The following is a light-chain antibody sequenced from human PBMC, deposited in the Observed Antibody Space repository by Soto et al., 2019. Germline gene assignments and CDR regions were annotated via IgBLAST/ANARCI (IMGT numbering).Light chain of an antibody. CDR2: DVS. CDR1: SSDVGGYNY. Sequence: QLVLTQPRSVSGSPGQSVTISCTGTSSDVGGYNYVSWYQQHPGKAPKLMIYDVSKRPSGVPDRFSGSKSGNTASLTISGLQAEDEADYYCCSYAGSYTWVFGGGTKLTV. J-gene: IGLJ3*02. V-gene: IGLV2-11*01. CDR3: CSYAGSYTWV.